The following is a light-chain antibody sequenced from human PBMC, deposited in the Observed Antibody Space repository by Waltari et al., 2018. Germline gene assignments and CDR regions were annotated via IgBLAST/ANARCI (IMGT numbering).Light chain of an antibody. CDR2: DAS. Sequence: DIQMTQSPSTLSASVGDTVTITCRASQSISNWLAWYQQKPGKAPNLLIYDASSLESGVPSRFSGSGSGTEFTLTISSLQPEDFAIYYCQQSYSSPWTFAQGTKVEIK. V-gene: IGKV1-5*01. CDR3: QQSYSSPWT. CDR1: QSISNW. J-gene: IGKJ1*01.